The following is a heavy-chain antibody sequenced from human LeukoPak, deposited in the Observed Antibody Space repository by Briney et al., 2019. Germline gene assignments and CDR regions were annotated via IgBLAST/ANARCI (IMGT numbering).Heavy chain of an antibody. D-gene: IGHD6-6*01. V-gene: IGHV1-2*02. CDR2: INSDSGGT. Sequence: GASVKVPCKASGYTFTGDFIHWVRQAPGQGLEWMGWINSDSGGTNYARKFQGRVTMTRDTSISTAYMELSSLRSDDTAVFYCARGNIATRRGENWFDPWGQGTLVTVSS. J-gene: IGHJ5*02. CDR1: GYTFTGDF. CDR3: ARGNIATRRGENWFDP.